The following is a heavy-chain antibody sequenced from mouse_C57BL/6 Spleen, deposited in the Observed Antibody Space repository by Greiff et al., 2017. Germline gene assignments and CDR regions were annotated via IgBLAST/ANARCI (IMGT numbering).Heavy chain of an antibody. CDR3: ARRIYDGYPTGTDY. CDR1: GFTFSSYG. Sequence: EVQLVESGGDLVQPGGSLKLSCAASGFTFSSYGMSWVRQTPDKRLEWVATISSGGSYTYYPDSVKGRFTISRDNAKNTLYLQMSSLKSEDTAMYYCARRIYDGYPTGTDYWGQGTTLTVSS. CDR2: ISSGGSYT. J-gene: IGHJ2*01. D-gene: IGHD2-3*01. V-gene: IGHV5-6*01.